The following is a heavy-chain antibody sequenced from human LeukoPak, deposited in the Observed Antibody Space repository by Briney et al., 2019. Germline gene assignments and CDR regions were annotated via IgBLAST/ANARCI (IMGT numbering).Heavy chain of an antibody. J-gene: IGHJ4*02. CDR1: GFTCSSYS. V-gene: IGHV3-48*01. CDR3: ARAHSSSWYLFDY. D-gene: IGHD6-13*01. CDR2: ISSSSSTI. Sequence: GGSLRLSCAASGFTCSSYSMNWVRQAPGKGLEWVSYISSSSSTIYYADSVKGRFTISRDNAKNSLYLQMNSLRAEDTAVYYCARAHSSSWYLFDYWGQGTLVTVSS.